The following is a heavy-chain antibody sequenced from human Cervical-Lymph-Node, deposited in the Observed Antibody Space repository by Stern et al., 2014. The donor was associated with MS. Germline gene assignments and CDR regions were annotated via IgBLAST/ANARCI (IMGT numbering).Heavy chain of an antibody. Sequence: EVQLVESGGGLAQPGGSPRLSFAAPGFTFCSYVMRGPPPAPGKGAGVGSSIGGSGYTTYYADSVKGRFTVSRDNSKNTLYLQLNSLRVEDTAIYYCAQAIHVGAAGDYWGQGTLVTVSS. D-gene: IGHD2-15*01. CDR3: AQAIHVGAAGDY. CDR2: IGGSGYTT. J-gene: IGHJ4*02. V-gene: IGHV3-23*04. CDR1: GFTFCSYV.